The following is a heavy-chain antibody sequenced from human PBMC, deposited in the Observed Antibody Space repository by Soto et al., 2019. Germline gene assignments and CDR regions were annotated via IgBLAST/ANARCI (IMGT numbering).Heavy chain of an antibody. J-gene: IGHJ4*02. CDR3: AKGFRDYYDTSGYYLDY. D-gene: IGHD3-22*01. CDR2: ISYDGSNK. V-gene: IGHV3-30*18. CDR1: GFTFSDFG. Sequence: QVQLVESGGGVVQPGRSLRLSCAASGFTFSDFGMHWVRQAPGKGLEWVAVISYDGSNKYYADSVKGRFTISRDNSXTXPYLQMNSLRPEDTAVYYCAKGFRDYYDTSGYYLDYWGQGTLVTVSS.